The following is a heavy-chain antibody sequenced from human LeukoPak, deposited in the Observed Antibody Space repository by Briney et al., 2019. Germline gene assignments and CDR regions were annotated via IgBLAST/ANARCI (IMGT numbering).Heavy chain of an antibody. Sequence: GASVKVSCKASGGTFSSYAISWVRQAPGQGLEWMGGIIPIFGTANYAQKFQGRVTITADESTSTAYMELSSLRSEDTAVYYCATGDWYYGSGTPNDAFDIWGQGTMVTVSS. CDR2: IIPIFGTA. CDR1: GGTFSSYA. D-gene: IGHD3-10*01. J-gene: IGHJ3*02. CDR3: ATGDWYYGSGTPNDAFDI. V-gene: IGHV1-69*01.